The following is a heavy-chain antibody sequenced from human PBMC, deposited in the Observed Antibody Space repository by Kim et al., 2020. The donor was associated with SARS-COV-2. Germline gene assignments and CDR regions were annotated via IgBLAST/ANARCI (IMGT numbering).Heavy chain of an antibody. J-gene: IGHJ6*02. D-gene: IGHD1-26*01. V-gene: IGHV1-46*01. CDR1: AYTFTSYY. CDR3: ARDLSRFVDLWGIVGASPLSNGMDV. CDR2: INPSGGST. Sequence: ASVKVSCKASAYTFTSYYMHWVRQAPGQGLEWMGIINPSGGSTSYAQKFQGRVTMTRDTSTSTVYMELSSLRSEDTAVYYCARDLSRFVDLWGIVGASPLSNGMDVWGQGTTVTVSS.